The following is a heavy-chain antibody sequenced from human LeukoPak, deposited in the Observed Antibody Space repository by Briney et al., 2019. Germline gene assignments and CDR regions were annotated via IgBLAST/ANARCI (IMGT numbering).Heavy chain of an antibody. J-gene: IGHJ3*02. D-gene: IGHD5-18*01. CDR1: GGSISRYY. Sequence: SETLSLTCTVSGGSISRYYWSWIRQPPGKGLEWIGYIYYSGSTNHNPSLESRVTMSVDTSKNQFSLKLRSVTAADTAAYYCARPGVGSGRYGAFDIWGQGTMVTVSS. V-gene: IGHV4-59*08. CDR2: IYYSGST. CDR3: ARPGVGSGRYGAFDI.